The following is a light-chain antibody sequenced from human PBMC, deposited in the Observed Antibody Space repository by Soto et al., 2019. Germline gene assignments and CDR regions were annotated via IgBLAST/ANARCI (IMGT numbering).Light chain of an antibody. V-gene: IGLV7-46*01. CDR2: DTS. CDR1: TGAVTSGHY. CDR3: LLSYSGGNWV. J-gene: IGLJ3*02. Sequence: QAVVTQEPSLTVSPGGTVTLTCGSNTGAVTSGHYPHWLQQRPGQAPRTLIYDTSNKQSWTPARFSGSILGGKAALTLSGAQPEDEADYYCLLSYSGGNWVFGGGTKLTVL.